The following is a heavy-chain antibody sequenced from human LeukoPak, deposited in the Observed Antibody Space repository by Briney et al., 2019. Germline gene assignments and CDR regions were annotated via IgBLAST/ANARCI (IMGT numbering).Heavy chain of an antibody. CDR2: SYSGGNA. CDR3: SHSKRGGGYYINAFAF. Sequence: NPSETLSLTCTVSGASTSAYYWRWLGQPPGKGLEWFGYSYSGGNANYTPSLKSRVTISIDTSENQFSLRLTSVTSADTAVYFCSHSKRGGGYYINAFAFWGQGALVTISS. CDR1: GASTSAYY. V-gene: IGHV4-59*01. D-gene: IGHD1-26*01. J-gene: IGHJ3*01.